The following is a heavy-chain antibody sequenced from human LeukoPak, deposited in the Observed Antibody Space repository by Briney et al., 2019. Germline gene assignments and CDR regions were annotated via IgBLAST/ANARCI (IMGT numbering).Heavy chain of an antibody. Sequence: SQTQSLTCAVSGGSISSGGYSWSWIRQPPGKGLEWIGYIYHSGSTYYNPSLKSRVTISVDRSKNQFSLKLSSVTAADTAVYYCARGRSDSSGYYWMDYWGQGTLVIVSS. D-gene: IGHD3-22*01. CDR3: ARGRSDSSGYYWMDY. J-gene: IGHJ4*02. V-gene: IGHV4-30-2*01. CDR1: GGSISSGGYS. CDR2: IYHSGST.